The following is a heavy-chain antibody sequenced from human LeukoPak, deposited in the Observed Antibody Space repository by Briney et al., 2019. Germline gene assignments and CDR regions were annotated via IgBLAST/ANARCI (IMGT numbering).Heavy chain of an antibody. V-gene: IGHV3-9*01. D-gene: IGHD6-19*01. CDR2: ITLNSVSI. J-gene: IGHJ4*02. Sequence: HPGGSLRLSCAASGFIFGDYAMHWVRQAPGKGLEWVSGITLNSVSIGYADSVKGRFTISRDNAKNSLYLQMSSLRAEDTAFYYCAKGLAVSGEDYWGQGTLVTVSS. CDR3: AKGLAVSGEDY. CDR1: GFIFGDYA.